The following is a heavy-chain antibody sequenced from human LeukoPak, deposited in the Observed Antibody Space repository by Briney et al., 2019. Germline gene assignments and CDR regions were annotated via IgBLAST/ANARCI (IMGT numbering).Heavy chain of an antibody. Sequence: GGSLRLSCAASGFTFSSYSMNWVRQAPGKGLEWVSSISSSSSYIYYADSVKGRFTISRDNAKNSLYLQMNSLRAGDTAVYCCARSLYDSSGYYYEYYFDYWGQGTLVTVSS. V-gene: IGHV3-21*01. CDR3: ARSLYDSSGYYYEYYFDY. CDR1: GFTFSSYS. D-gene: IGHD3-22*01. CDR2: ISSSSSYI. J-gene: IGHJ4*02.